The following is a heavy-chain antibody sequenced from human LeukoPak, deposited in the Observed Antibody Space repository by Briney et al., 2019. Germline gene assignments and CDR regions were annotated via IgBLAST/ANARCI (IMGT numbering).Heavy chain of an antibody. Sequence: TGRSLRLSCAASGFTFDDYGMSWVRQAPGKGLEWVSGINWNGGSTGYADSVKGRFTISRDNAKNSLYLQMNSLRAEDTALYHCARAIRDYDSSPFDYWGQGTLVTVSS. CDR2: INWNGGST. CDR1: GFTFDDYG. V-gene: IGHV3-20*01. CDR3: ARAIRDYDSSPFDY. J-gene: IGHJ4*02. D-gene: IGHD3-22*01.